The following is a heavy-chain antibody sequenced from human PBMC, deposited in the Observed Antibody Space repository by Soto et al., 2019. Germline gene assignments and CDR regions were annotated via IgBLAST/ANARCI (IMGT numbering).Heavy chain of an antibody. J-gene: IGHJ4*02. CDR3: ARASGSNIHFDY. V-gene: IGHV3-74*01. CDR1: GLTFSSYW. Sequence: GALRRSCAASGLTFSSYWMHWVRQAPGKGLVWVSRINTDGSSTTYADSVKGRFTISRDNTKNTLYLQMNSLRVEDTAVYYCARASGSNIHFDYWGQGTLVTVST. D-gene: IGHD1-26*01. CDR2: INTDGSST.